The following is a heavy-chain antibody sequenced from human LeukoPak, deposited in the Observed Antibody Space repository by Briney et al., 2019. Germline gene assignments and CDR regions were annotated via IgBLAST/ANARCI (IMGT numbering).Heavy chain of an antibody. Sequence: ASVKVSCKASGYTFSSYGISWVRQAPGQGPEWMGWLSAYDGNTNYAQNAQGRVTLTTDTSTGTAYMELRSLRSDDTAFYYCARDSKVAAGSGFGYWGQGTLVTVSS. D-gene: IGHD6-13*01. CDR2: LSAYDGNT. J-gene: IGHJ4*02. CDR3: ARDSKVAAGSGFGY. V-gene: IGHV1-18*01. CDR1: GYTFSSYG.